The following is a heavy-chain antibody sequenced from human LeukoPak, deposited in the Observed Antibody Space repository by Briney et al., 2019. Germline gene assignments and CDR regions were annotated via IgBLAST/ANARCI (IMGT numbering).Heavy chain of an antibody. Sequence: ASVKVSCKASGYTFTSYDINWVRQATGQGLEWMGWMNPNNGNTGYAQKFQGRVTMTRNTSISTAYMELSSLRSEDTAVYYCASLTYYYDSSGYYYDGAFDIWGQGTMVTVSS. J-gene: IGHJ3*02. CDR2: MNPNNGNT. D-gene: IGHD3-22*01. CDR1: GYTFTSYD. CDR3: ASLTYYYDSSGYYYDGAFDI. V-gene: IGHV1-8*01.